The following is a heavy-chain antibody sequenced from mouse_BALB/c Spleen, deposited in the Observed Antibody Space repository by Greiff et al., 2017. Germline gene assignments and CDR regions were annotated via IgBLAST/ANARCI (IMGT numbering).Heavy chain of an antibody. CDR1: GFTFSDYY. J-gene: IGHJ2*01. V-gene: IGHV5-4*02. CDR2: ISDGGSYT. D-gene: IGHD4-1*01. Sequence: EVMLVESGGGLVKPGGSLKLSCAASGFTFSDYYMYWVRQTPEKRLEWVATISDGGSYTYYPDSVKGRFTISRDNAKNNLYLQMSSLKSEDTAMYYCAREGTGLFDYWGQGTTLTVSS. CDR3: AREGTGLFDY.